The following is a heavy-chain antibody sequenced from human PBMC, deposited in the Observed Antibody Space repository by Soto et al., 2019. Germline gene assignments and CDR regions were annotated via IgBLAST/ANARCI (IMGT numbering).Heavy chain of an antibody. CDR1: GFTFSSYA. CDR3: AKGSGSITMVRGVITTHYYYMDV. D-gene: IGHD3-10*01. V-gene: IGHV3-23*01. J-gene: IGHJ6*03. CDR2: ISGSGGST. Sequence: GGSLRLSCAASGFTFSSYAMSWVRQAPGKGLEWVSGISGSGGSTYYADSVKGRFTISRDNSKNTLYLQMNSLRAEDTAVYYCAKGSGSITMVRGVITTHYYYMDVWGKGTTVTVSS.